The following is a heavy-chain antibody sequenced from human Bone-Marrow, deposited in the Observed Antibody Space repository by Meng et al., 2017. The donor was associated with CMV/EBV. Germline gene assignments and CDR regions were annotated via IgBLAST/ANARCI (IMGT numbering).Heavy chain of an antibody. CDR3: ARDHAPPVNGGYFHY. V-gene: IGHV1-46*01. CDR2: INPSGGST. CDR1: GYTFTSYY. J-gene: IGHJ4*02. Sequence: ASVMGSCKASGYTFTSYYMHWVRQAPGQGLEWMGIINPSGGSTSYAQKFQGRVTMTRDTSTRTVYMEMSSLRSEDTAVYYCARDHAPPVNGGYFHYWGQGTLVTVFS. D-gene: IGHD7-27*01.